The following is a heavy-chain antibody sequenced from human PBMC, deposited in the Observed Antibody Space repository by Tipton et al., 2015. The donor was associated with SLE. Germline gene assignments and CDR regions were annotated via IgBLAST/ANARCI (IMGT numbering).Heavy chain of an antibody. D-gene: IGHD5-18*01. CDR2: IHHRGST. J-gene: IGHJ6*02. V-gene: IGHV4-4*02. CDR3: ARWIPLTGINV. Sequence: TLSLTCAVSGASITSSDWWSWVRQPPGKGLEYIGDIHHRGSTNYKSSLRGRVTISVDKSKNQFSLKLTSVTAADTAVYYCARWIPLTGINVWGQGATVTVSS. CDR1: GASITSSDW.